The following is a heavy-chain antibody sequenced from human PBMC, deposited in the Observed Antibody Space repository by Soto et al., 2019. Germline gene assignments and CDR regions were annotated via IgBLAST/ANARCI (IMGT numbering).Heavy chain of an antibody. Sequence: GGSLRLSCSASGFTFSSYAMHWVRQAPGKGLEYVSAISSNGGSTYYADSVKGRFTISRDNSKNTLYLQMSSLRAEDTAVYYCVIRPVIRGTVPEANSSGPNFDYWGQGTLVTVSS. CDR2: ISSNGGST. CDR3: VIRPVIRGTVPEANSSGPNFDY. J-gene: IGHJ4*02. CDR1: GFTFSSYA. V-gene: IGHV3-64D*08. D-gene: IGHD6-19*01.